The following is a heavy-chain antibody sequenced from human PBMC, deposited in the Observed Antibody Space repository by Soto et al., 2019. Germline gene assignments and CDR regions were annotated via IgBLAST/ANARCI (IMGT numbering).Heavy chain of an antibody. CDR1: GYTFNNYA. J-gene: IGHJ4*02. CDR2: INTDTENP. Sequence: QVQLVQSESELKKPGASVKFSCKASGYTFNNYAMNWVRQAPGQGLEWMGWINTDTENPTYAQAFTGRFVFSLDTSVSTVYLQISSLKAEDTAIYYCARDNVVVDGPDFDYWGQGTLVTVSS. D-gene: IGHD2-2*01. V-gene: IGHV7-4-1*01. CDR3: ARDNVVVDGPDFDY.